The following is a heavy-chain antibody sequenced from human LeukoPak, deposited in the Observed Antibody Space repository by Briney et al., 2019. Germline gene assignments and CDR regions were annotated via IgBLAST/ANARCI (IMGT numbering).Heavy chain of an antibody. J-gene: IGHJ4*02. CDR1: GFTFSSYG. CDR3: AKGSIVGATTFDY. CDR2: ISYDGSNK. V-gene: IGHV3-30*18. D-gene: IGHD1-26*01. Sequence: GGSLRLSCAASGFTFSSYGMHWVRQAPGKGLEWVAVISYDGSNKHYADSVKGRFTISRDNSKNTLYLQMNSLRAEDTAVYYCAKGSIVGATTFDYWGQGTLVTVSS.